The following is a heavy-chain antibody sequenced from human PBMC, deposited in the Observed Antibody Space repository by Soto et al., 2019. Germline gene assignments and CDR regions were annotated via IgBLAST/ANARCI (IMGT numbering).Heavy chain of an antibody. CDR2: ISTDSGNT. Sequence: ASVKVSCKASGYIFTSYGIIWVRQAPGQGLEWMGWISTDSGNTNYAQKLQGRVTMTTDTSTSIAYMELRSLRSDDTAVYYCARGPRDILVAGPWFDPWGQGTLVTVSS. CDR3: ARGPRDILVAGPWFDP. V-gene: IGHV1-18*01. D-gene: IGHD2-2*01. J-gene: IGHJ5*02. CDR1: GYIFTSYG.